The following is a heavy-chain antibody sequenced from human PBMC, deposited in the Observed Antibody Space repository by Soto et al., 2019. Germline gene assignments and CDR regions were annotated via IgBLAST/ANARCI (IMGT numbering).Heavy chain of an antibody. V-gene: IGHV3-30-3*01. D-gene: IGHD2-15*01. Sequence: QVQLVDSGGGVVQPGRSLRLSCAASGFSFSRYAMHWVRQAPSQGLEWVAVISYDGTNEYYADSVKGRFTISRDNSKNTLYLQLTSLRAEDTAVYYCARHLRSGGSYALGLRNYGVEVWGQGTTVTVSS. CDR1: GFSFSRYA. J-gene: IGHJ6*02. CDR3: ARHLRSGGSYALGLRNYGVEV. CDR2: ISYDGTNE.